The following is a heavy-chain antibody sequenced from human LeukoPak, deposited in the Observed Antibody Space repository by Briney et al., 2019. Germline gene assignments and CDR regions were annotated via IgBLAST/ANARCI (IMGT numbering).Heavy chain of an antibody. J-gene: IGHJ1*01. D-gene: IGHD6-13*01. CDR2: IIPILGIA. V-gene: IGHV1-69*04. Sequence: ASVKVSCKASGGTFSSYAISWVRQAPGQGLEWMGRIIPILGIANYAQKFQGRVTITADKSTSTAYMELSSLRSEDTAVYYCARDLSQGIAAAGTEYFQHWGQGTLVTVSS. CDR1: GGTFSSYA. CDR3: ARDLSQGIAAAGTEYFQH.